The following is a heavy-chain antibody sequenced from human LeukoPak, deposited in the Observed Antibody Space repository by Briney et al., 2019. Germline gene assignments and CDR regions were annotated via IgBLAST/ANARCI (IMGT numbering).Heavy chain of an antibody. D-gene: IGHD1-26*01. V-gene: IGHV3-23*01. CDR2: ISGSGGST. CDR3: AKVEENPQIPSWELEYYFDY. CDR1: GFAFGSEA. J-gene: IGHJ4*02. Sequence: GGSLRLSCAVSGFAFGSEAMSWVRQAPGKGLEWVSAISGSGGSTYYADSVKGRFTISRDNSKNTLYLQMNSLRAEDTAVYYCAKVEENPQIPSWELEYYFDYWGQGTLVTVSS.